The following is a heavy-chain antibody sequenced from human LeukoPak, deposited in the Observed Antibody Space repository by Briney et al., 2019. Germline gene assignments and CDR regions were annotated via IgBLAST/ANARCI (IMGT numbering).Heavy chain of an antibody. D-gene: IGHD6-19*01. CDR3: TTGDGSGWLREYYYGMDV. CDR2: IKSKTDGGTT. CDR1: GFTFSNAW. V-gene: IGHV3-15*01. Sequence: GGSLRLSCAASGFTFSNAWMSWVRQAPGKGLEWVGRIKSKTDGGTTDYAAPVKGRFTISRDDSKNTLYLQMNSLKTEDTAVYYCTTGDGSGWLREYYYGMDVWGKGTTVTVSS. J-gene: IGHJ6*04.